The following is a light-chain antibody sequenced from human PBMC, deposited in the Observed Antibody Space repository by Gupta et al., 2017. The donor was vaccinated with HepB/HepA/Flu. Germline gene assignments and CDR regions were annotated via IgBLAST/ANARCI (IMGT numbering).Light chain of an antibody. CDR3: QHYTTTLTCS. Sequence: DIVLTQSPGTLSLAVGERATLSCRASQAITSNFLAWYQQTPGQAPSLLIHGVSTRATGIPDRFSGSGSGTDFTLAISRLEPEDFGVYYCQHYTTTLTCSFGPGTKLEIK. V-gene: IGKV3-20*01. CDR2: GVS. CDR1: QAITSNF. J-gene: IGKJ2*04.